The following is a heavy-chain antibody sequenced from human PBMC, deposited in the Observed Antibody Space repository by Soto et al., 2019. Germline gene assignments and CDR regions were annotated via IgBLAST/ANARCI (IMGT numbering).Heavy chain of an antibody. D-gene: IGHD6-19*01. J-gene: IGHJ4*03. CDR1: GYSFTSYW. V-gene: IGHV5-51*01. CDR2: IYPVDSDT. CDR3: ARHNEAVAATY. Sequence: PGESLKISCKASGYSFTSYWIGWVRQMPGKGLEWMGVIYPVDSDTRYSPSFQCQVTISADKSISTAYLQWSSLKASDTAVYYCARHNEAVAATYWGQGTLVTVSS.